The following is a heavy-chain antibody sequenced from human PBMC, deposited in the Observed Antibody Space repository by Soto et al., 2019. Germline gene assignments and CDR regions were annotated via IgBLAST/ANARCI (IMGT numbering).Heavy chain of an antibody. D-gene: IGHD5-18*01. CDR2: IIPMFGTA. Sequence: QVQLVQSGAEVKKPESSVKVSCKAPGGTFSTYAISWVRQAPGQGLEWMGGIIPMFGTANYAQRFQDRVTITEDESTNTVYMELSSLRSEDTAVYFCASGIQLWLRRINNGYSGGGQGTLVTVSS. CDR3: ASGIQLWLRRINNGYSG. J-gene: IGHJ4*02. V-gene: IGHV1-69*12. CDR1: GGTFSTYA.